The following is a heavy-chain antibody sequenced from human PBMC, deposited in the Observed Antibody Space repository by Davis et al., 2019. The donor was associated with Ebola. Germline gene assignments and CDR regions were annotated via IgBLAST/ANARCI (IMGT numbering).Heavy chain of an antibody. Sequence: ASVKVSCKASGYTFTSYAMHWVRQAPGQRLEWMGWINAGNGNTKYSQKFQGRVTITRDTSASTAYMELGSLRSEDTAVYYCARDPTYYDILTGYYTYAKYNWFDPWGQGTLVTVSS. CDR3: ARDPTYYDILTGYYTYAKYNWFDP. D-gene: IGHD3-9*01. CDR2: INAGNGNT. CDR1: GYTFTSYA. J-gene: IGHJ5*02. V-gene: IGHV1-3*01.